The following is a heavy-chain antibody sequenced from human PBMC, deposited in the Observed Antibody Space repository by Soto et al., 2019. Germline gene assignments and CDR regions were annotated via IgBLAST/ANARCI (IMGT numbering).Heavy chain of an antibody. CDR3: ARAAATNYFDY. CDR1: GFTFSSYW. Sequence: GGSLRLSCAASGFTFSSYWMSWVRQAPGKGLEWVANIKQDGSEKYYVDTVKGRFTISRDNAKNSLYLQMNSLRAEETAVYYCARAAATNYFDYWGQGTLVTVSS. D-gene: IGHD6-25*01. J-gene: IGHJ4*02. CDR2: IKQDGSEK. V-gene: IGHV3-7*01.